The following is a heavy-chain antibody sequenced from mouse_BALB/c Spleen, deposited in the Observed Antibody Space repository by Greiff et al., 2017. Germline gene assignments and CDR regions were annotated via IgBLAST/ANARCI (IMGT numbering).Heavy chain of an antibody. Sequence: DVHLVESGGGLVKPGGSLKLSCAASGFTFSSYAMSWVRQTPEKRLEWVASISSGGSTYYPDSVKGRFTISRDNARNILYLQMSSLRSEDTAMYYCARDGNYVRFAYWGQGTLVTVSA. CDR3: ARDGNYVRFAY. CDR1: GFTFSSYA. V-gene: IGHV5-6-5*01. D-gene: IGHD2-1*01. J-gene: IGHJ3*01. CDR2: ISSGGST.